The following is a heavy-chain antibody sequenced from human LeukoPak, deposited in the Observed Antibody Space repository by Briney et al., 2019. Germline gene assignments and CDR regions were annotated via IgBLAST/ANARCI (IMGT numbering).Heavy chain of an antibody. CDR1: GYTFTSYG. D-gene: IGHD6-13*01. Sequence: ASVKVSCKASGYTFTSYGISWVRQAPGQGLEWMGWISAYNGNTNYAQKLQGRVTMTTDTSTSTAYMELRSLRSDDTAVYYCARDRRAIATAGDYYFDYWGQGILVTVSS. V-gene: IGHV1-18*01. CDR3: ARDRRAIATAGDYYFDY. J-gene: IGHJ4*02. CDR2: ISAYNGNT.